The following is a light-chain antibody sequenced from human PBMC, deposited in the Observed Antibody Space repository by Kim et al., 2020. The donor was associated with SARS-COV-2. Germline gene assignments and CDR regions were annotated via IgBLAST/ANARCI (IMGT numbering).Light chain of an antibody. V-gene: IGLV2-8*01. CDR1: SSDVGGFNY. CDR3: SSYAGSNNLV. CDR2: EVT. Sequence: QSALTQPPSASGSPGQSVTISCTGTSSDVGGFNYVSWYQQLPGKAPKLMIYEVTRRPSGVPDRFSGSKSGNTASLTVSGLQADDEADYYCSSYAGSNNLVFGGGTQLTVL. J-gene: IGLJ3*02.